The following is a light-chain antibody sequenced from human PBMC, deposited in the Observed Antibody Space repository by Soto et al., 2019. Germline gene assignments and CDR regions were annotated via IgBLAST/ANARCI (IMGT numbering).Light chain of an antibody. CDR2: DVS. V-gene: IGLV2-14*01. CDR1: NSDVGGCHY. CDR3: TTPTTTSPYV. Sequence: QSVLTQPASVSGSPGQSFTISCTGTNSDVGGCHYVSWYQQHPGKAPKLLIYDVSTRPSWDYNRSSVSKSGNTASLTISWLLAEDDAYYYCTTPTTTSPYVFGGGTKVTVL. J-gene: IGLJ1*01.